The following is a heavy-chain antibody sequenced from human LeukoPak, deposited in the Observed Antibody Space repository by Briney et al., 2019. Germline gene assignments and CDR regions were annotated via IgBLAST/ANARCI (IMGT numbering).Heavy chain of an antibody. CDR2: INDSGSV. D-gene: IGHD2-15*01. J-gene: IGHJ4*02. V-gene: IGHV4-34*01. Sequence: SETLSLTCAVYSGSFSGYYWSWIRQPRGKGLAWIGEINDSGSVNCNPSLKNRVTLSVDTSKNQFSLRLSSVAAADTAVYYCARRLVDSGASQVSDDWGQGTLVTVSS. CDR3: ARRLVDSGASQVSDD. CDR1: SGSFSGYY.